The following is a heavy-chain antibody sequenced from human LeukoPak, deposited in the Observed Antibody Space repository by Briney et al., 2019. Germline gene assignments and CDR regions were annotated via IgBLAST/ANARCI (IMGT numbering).Heavy chain of an antibody. CDR2: ISYDGSNK. D-gene: IGHD2-15*01. J-gene: IGHJ3*02. Sequence: GGSLRLSCAASGFTFSRYGMHWVRQAPGKGLDWVAVISYDGSNKYYADSVKGRFTISRDNSKNTLYLQMNSLRAEDTAVYYCAKGKWVVGVYAFDIWGQGTMVTVSS. CDR3: AKGKWVVGVYAFDI. CDR1: GFTFSRYG. V-gene: IGHV3-30*18.